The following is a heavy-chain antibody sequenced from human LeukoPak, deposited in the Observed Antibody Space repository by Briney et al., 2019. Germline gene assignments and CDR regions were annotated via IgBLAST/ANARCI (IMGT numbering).Heavy chain of an antibody. CDR1: GFSLSSFA. D-gene: IGHD3-16*01. J-gene: IGHJ4*02. Sequence: GGSLRLSCAASGFSLSSFAMSWVRQGPARGLEWVSSISGNGETFYADSVKGRFTLSSDSSRNTVYFQLNNLRVEDTAIYYCTKASWVSSTDAVRWGQGTLVTVSS. CDR2: ISGNGET. CDR3: TKASWVSSTDAVR. V-gene: IGHV3-23*01.